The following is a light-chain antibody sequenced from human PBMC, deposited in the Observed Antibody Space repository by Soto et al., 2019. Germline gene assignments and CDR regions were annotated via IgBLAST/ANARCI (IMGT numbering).Light chain of an antibody. CDR3: QQYDNSPPVLT. Sequence: EIVLTQSPGTLSLSPGERATLSCRASQSVSSSYLAWYQQKPGQAPRLFIYGASSRATGIPDRFSGSGSGTDFTLTISRLEPEDFAVYYCQQYDNSPPVLTFGGGTKVEIK. CDR1: QSVSSSY. V-gene: IGKV3-20*01. J-gene: IGKJ4*01. CDR2: GAS.